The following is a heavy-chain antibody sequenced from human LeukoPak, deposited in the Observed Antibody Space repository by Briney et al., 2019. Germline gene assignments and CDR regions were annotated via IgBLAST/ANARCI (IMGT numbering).Heavy chain of an antibody. CDR3: ARNIPARPQDY. J-gene: IGHJ4*02. Sequence: SETLSLTCTVSGGSISSGNYYWSWIRQPAGKGLEWIGRIYTSGSTNYNPSLKSRVTISVDTSKNQFSLKLSSVTAADTAVYYCARNIPARPQDYWGQGALVTVSS. V-gene: IGHV4-61*02. CDR1: GGSISSGNYY. CDR2: IYTSGST. D-gene: IGHD6-6*01.